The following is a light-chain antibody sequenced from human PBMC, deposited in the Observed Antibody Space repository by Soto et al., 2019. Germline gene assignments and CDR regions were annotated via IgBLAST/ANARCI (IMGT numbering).Light chain of an antibody. CDR3: QQYNDSFRYT. Sequence: DIQMTQSPSTLSASVGDRVTITCRASQSISTWLAWHQQKPGTAPKLLIYAASTLETGVPSRFSGSRSGTEFTLTVSSLQPDDFATYYCQQYNDSFRYTFGQGTKLEIK. V-gene: IGKV1-5*03. CDR2: AAS. J-gene: IGKJ2*01. CDR1: QSISTW.